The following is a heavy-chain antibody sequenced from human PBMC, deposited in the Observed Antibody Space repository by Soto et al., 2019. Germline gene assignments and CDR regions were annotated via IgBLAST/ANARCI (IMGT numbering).Heavy chain of an antibody. Sequence: QVQLVQSGAEVKKPGSSVKVSCKASGGTFSSYAISWVRQAPGQGLEWMGGIIPIFGTANYAQKFQGRVTITADESTSTAYMELSSLRSEDTAVYYCARSSLTGYSSSWPVKPGYYYYGMDVWGQGTTVTVSS. V-gene: IGHV1-69*12. CDR3: ARSSLTGYSSSWPVKPGYYYYGMDV. J-gene: IGHJ6*02. CDR2: IIPIFGTA. D-gene: IGHD6-13*01. CDR1: GGTFSSYA.